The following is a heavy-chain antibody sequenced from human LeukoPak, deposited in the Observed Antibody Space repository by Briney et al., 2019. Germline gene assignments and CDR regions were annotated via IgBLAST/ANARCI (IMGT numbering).Heavy chain of an antibody. Sequence: GGSLRLSCAASGFTFSSYSMNWVRLAPGKGLEWVSYISSSGSTIYYADSVKGRFTISRDNAKNSLYLQMNSLRAEDTAVYYWARGRGNRAEYFQHWGKGTLVTVSS. CDR3: ARGRGNRAEYFQH. V-gene: IGHV3-48*04. D-gene: IGHD1-14*01. CDR2: ISSSGSTI. CDR1: GFTFSSYS. J-gene: IGHJ1*01.